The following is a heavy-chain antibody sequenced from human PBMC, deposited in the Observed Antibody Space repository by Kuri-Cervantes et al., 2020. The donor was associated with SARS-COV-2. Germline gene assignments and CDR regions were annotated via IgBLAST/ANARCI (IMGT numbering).Heavy chain of an antibody. CDR2: INHSGST. Sequence: SETLSLTCAVYGGSFSGYYWSWIRQPPGKGLEWIGEINHSGSTYYNPSLKSRVTISVDTSKNQFSLKLSSVTAADTAVYYCARLRGITMIVVVFDAFDIWGQGTMVTVSS. J-gene: IGHJ3*02. V-gene: IGHV4-34*01. D-gene: IGHD3-22*01. CDR3: ARLRGITMIVVVFDAFDI. CDR1: GGSFSGYY.